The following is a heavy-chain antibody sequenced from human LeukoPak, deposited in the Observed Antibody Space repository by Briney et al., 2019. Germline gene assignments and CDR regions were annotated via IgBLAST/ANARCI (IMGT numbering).Heavy chain of an antibody. CDR3: AREIDLNLDY. V-gene: IGHV4-31*03. CDR2: IYYSGST. Sequence: SETLSLTCTVSGGSISSGGYYWSWIRQHPGKVLEWIGYIYYSGSTYYNPSLKSRLTMSVDTSKNQFSLKLSSVTAADAAVYYCAREIDLNLDYWGQGTLVTVSS. J-gene: IGHJ4*02. CDR1: GGSISSGGYY.